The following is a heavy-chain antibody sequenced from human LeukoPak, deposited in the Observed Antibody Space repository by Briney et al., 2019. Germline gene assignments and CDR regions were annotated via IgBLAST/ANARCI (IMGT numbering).Heavy chain of an antibody. D-gene: IGHD3-22*01. Sequence: GGSLGLSCAASGFTFDDYGMSWVRQAPGKGLEWVSGINWNGGSTGYADSVKGRFTISRDNAKNSLYLQMNSPRAEDTALYYCARVYYYYDSSGYLDVWGKGTTVTVSS. CDR3: ARVYYYYDSSGYLDV. CDR1: GFTFDDYG. V-gene: IGHV3-20*04. J-gene: IGHJ6*03. CDR2: INWNGGST.